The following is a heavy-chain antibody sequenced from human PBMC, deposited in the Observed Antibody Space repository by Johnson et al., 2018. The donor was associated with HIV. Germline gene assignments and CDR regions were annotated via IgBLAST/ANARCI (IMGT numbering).Heavy chain of an antibody. J-gene: IGHJ3*01. Sequence: QVQLLESGGGLVQPGGSLRLSCAASGFTFSDYYMSWIRQAPGKGLEWVSYISSSGTTIYYADSVKGRFTISRDNAKNSLYLQMNSLRAEDTAVYYCTTTPTMVRGVDVWGQGTMVTVSS. CDR1: GFTFSDYY. D-gene: IGHD3-10*01. CDR2: ISSSGTTI. CDR3: TTTPTMVRGVDV. V-gene: IGHV3-11*04.